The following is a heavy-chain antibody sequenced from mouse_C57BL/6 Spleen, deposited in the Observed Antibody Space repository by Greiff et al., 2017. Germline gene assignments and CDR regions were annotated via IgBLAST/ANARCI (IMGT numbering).Heavy chain of an antibody. CDR3: AREARVITTVGATYYYAMDY. CDR1: GYTFTSYW. CDR2: IYPGSGST. Sequence: QVQLQQPGAELVKPGASVKMSCKASGYTFTSYWITWVKQRPGQGLEWIGDIYPGSGSTTYNEKFKSKATLTVDTCTSTSYMKLTSLTSENAAVYYCAREARVITTVGATYYYAMDYWGQGTSVTVSS. V-gene: IGHV1-55*01. D-gene: IGHD1-1*01. J-gene: IGHJ4*01.